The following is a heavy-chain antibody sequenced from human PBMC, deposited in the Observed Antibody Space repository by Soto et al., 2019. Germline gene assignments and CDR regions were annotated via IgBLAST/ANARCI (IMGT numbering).Heavy chain of an antibody. V-gene: IGHV4-59*11. CDR2: IYYSGST. CDR3: WGVSDRGGGGLAMGV. CDR1: GDSINSHY. J-gene: IGHJ6*04. Sequence: SETLSLTYSVSGDSINSHYWTWIRQPPGEGLEWIGYIYYSGSTNYNPSLQSRVTISLDTSKNQFSLNLSSVAAADTGKYYFWGVSDRGGGGLAMGVWGKGTTVTVSS. D-gene: IGHD3-10*01.